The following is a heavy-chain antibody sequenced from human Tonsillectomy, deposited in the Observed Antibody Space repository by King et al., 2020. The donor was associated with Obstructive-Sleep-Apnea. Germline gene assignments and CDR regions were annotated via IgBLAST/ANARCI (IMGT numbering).Heavy chain of an antibody. Sequence: QLQESGPGLVKPSETLSLTCTVSGGSISSYSWAWIRQPAGEGLEWIGRMFTSGSTNCNPSLKGRVTMSLDTSKNQFSLKLSSVTAADTAVYYCARDVPYDWLVPYYYYGMDVWGQGTTVTVSS. CDR1: GGSISSYS. CDR3: ARDVPYDWLVPYYYYGMDV. CDR2: MFTSGST. V-gene: IGHV4-4*07. D-gene: IGHD3-9*01. J-gene: IGHJ6*02.